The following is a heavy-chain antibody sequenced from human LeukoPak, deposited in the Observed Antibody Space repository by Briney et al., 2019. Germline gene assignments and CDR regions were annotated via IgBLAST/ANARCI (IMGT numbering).Heavy chain of an antibody. D-gene: IGHD3-22*01. J-gene: IGHJ4*02. Sequence: PGESLKISCKASGYSFTTYWIAWVRQMPGKGLEWMGIIYPGDSDTRYSPSFQGQVTISADKSISTAYLQWSSLKASDTAMYYCMRGHYDSSAYYWFDYWGQGTLVTVSS. CDR1: GYSFTTYW. CDR3: MRGHYDSSAYYWFDY. CDR2: IYPGDSDT. V-gene: IGHV5-51*01.